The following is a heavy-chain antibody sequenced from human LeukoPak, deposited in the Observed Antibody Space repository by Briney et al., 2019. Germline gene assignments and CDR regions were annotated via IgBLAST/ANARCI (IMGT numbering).Heavy chain of an antibody. CDR2: ISGSGGST. J-gene: IGHJ4*02. V-gene: IGHV3-23*01. D-gene: IGHD2-8*01. CDR3: AKPLFCTNGVCYTRGFDY. Sequence: GGSLRLSCAAPGFTFSSYAMSWVRQAPGKGLEWVSAISGSGGSTYYADSVKGRFTISRDNSKNTLYLQMNSLRAEDTAVYYCAKPLFCTNGVCYTRGFDYWGQGTLVTVSS. CDR1: GFTFSSYA.